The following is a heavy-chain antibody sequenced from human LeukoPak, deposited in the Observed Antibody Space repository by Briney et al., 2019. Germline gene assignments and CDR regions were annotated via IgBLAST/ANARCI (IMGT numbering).Heavy chain of an antibody. CDR2: IKEDGSGK. V-gene: IGHV3-7*01. CDR1: GLTFRSYW. J-gene: IGHJ6*02. Sequence: GGSLRLSCAASGLTFRSYWMTWVRQAPGKGLEWVANIKEDGSGKYYVDSVKGRFTISRDNAKNSLYLQMNSLRAEDTAVYYCASEIWPYYYGMDVWGQGTTVTVSS. D-gene: IGHD2/OR15-2a*01. CDR3: ASEIWPYYYGMDV.